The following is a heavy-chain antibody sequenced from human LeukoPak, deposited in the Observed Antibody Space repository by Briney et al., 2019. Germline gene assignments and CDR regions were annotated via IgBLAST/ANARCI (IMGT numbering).Heavy chain of an antibody. CDR2: IYTSGST. J-gene: IGHJ6*04. D-gene: IGHD6-6*01. V-gene: IGHV4-61*02. CDR3: ARDSGWYSSSPDV. CDR1: GGSISSGSYY. Sequence: SQTLYLTCTVSGGSISSGSYYWSWIRQPAGKGLEWIGRIYTSGSTNYNPSLKSRVTISVDTSKNQFSLKLSSVTAADTAVYYCARDSGWYSSSPDVWGKGTTVTVSS.